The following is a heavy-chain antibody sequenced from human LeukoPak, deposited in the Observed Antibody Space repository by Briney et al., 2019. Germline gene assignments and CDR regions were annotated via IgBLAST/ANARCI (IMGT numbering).Heavy chain of an antibody. J-gene: IGHJ4*02. Sequence: GGSLRLSCVASGFTFGSYALAWVRQAPGKGLEWVSTISSGAGSPFHADSVRGRFTISRDNSKNTLSLHMTSLRPEDTAVYYCVKGGSSSSEGGWGQGTLVTVSS. CDR2: ISSGAGSP. D-gene: IGHD6-6*01. CDR3: VKGGSSSSEGG. CDR1: GFTFGSYA. V-gene: IGHV3-23*01.